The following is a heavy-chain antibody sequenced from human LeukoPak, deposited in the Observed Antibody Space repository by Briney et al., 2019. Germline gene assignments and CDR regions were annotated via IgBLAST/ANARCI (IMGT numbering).Heavy chain of an antibody. Sequence: PSETLSLTCAVYGGSFSGYYWSWIRQPPGKGLEWIGEINHSGSTNYNPSLKSRVTISVDTSKNQFSLKLSSVTAADTAVYYCARGYGGFGFNWFDPWGQGTLVTVSS. CDR2: INHSGST. CDR1: GGSFSGYY. V-gene: IGHV4-34*01. J-gene: IGHJ5*02. CDR3: ARGYGGFGFNWFDP. D-gene: IGHD4-23*01.